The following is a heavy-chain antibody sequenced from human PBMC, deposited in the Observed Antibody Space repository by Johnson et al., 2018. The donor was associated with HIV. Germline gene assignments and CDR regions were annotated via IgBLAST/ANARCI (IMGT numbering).Heavy chain of an antibody. CDR1: GFTFSSYA. V-gene: IGHV3-23*04. D-gene: IGHD1-7*01. CDR2: ISGSGGST. Sequence: MQLVESGGGLVQPGRSLRLSCAASGFTFSSYAMSWVRQAPGKGLEWVSAISGSGGSTYYADSVKGRFTISRDNSKNTLHLQMNSLRAEDTAVYYCARYEGNYVAFDIWGQGTMVTVSS. CDR3: ARYEGNYVAFDI. J-gene: IGHJ3*02.